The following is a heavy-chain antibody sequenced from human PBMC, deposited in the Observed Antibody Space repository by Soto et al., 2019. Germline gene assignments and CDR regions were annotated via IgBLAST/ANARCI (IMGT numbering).Heavy chain of an antibody. J-gene: IGHJ6*02. CDR2: IIPILGIA. Sequence: ASVKVSCTDSGGTFSSYTISWVRQAPGQGLEWMGRIIPILGIANYAQKFQGRVTITADKSTSTAYMELSSLRSEDTAVYYCAGGPYYYYYGMDVWGQGTTVTVSS. CDR3: AGGPYYYYYGMDV. CDR1: GGTFSSYT. V-gene: IGHV1-69*02.